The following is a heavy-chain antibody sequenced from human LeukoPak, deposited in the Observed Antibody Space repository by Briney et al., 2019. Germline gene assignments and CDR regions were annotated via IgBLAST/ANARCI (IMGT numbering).Heavy chain of an antibody. Sequence: SSETLSLTCTVSGGSIHYYYWSWIRQPAGKGLEWIGYIYYSGSTNYNPSPKSRVTISVDTSKNQFSLKLSSVTAANTAVYYCATVFSGSYKRGFDYWGQGTLVTVSS. J-gene: IGHJ4*02. CDR2: IYYSGST. CDR3: ATVFSGSYKRGFDY. CDR1: GGSIHYYY. V-gene: IGHV4-59*01. D-gene: IGHD1-26*01.